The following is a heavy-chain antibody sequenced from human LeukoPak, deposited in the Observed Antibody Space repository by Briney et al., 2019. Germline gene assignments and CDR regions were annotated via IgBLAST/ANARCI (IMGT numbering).Heavy chain of an antibody. D-gene: IGHD3-3*01. J-gene: IGHJ4*02. CDR1: GFTFSSYG. V-gene: IGHV3-33*01. Sequence: GGSLRLSCAASGFTFSSYGMHWVRQAPGKGLEWVAVIWYGGSNKYYADSVKGRFTISRDYSKNTLYLQMNSLRAEDTAVYYCARDESQYYDFWSGYPLIYWGQGTLVTVSS. CDR3: ARDESQYYDFWSGYPLIY. CDR2: IWYGGSNK.